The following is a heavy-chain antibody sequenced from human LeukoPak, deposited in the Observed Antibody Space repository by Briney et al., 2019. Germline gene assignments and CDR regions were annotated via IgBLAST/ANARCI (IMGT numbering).Heavy chain of an antibody. V-gene: IGHV3-21*01. CDR2: ISSSSNYI. D-gene: IGHD6-19*01. Sequence: GGSLRLSCAASGFTFSNYSMNWVRQAPGKGLEWVSSISSSSNYIYDADSVKGRFTISRDNAKNSLYLQMNSLRAEDTAVYYCASRHSSGWLDYFQHWGQGTLVTVSS. CDR1: GFTFSNYS. J-gene: IGHJ1*01. CDR3: ASRHSSGWLDYFQH.